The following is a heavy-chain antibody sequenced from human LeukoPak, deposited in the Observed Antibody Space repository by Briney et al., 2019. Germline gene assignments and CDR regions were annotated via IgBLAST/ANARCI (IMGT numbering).Heavy chain of an antibody. J-gene: IGHJ4*02. CDR1: GGSFSGYY. V-gene: IGHV4-34*01. CDR2: INHSGST. CDR3: ARRRQYYYDSSGSLDY. D-gene: IGHD3-22*01. Sequence: SETLSLTCAVYGGSFSGYYWNWIRQPPGKGLEWIGEINHSGSTNYNPSLKSRVTISVDTSKNQFSLKLSSVTAADTAVYYCARRRQYYYDSSGSLDYWGQGTLVTVSS.